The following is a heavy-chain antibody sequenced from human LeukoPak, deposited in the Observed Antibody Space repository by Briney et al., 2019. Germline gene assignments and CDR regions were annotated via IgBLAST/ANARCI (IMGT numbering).Heavy chain of an antibody. Sequence: SETLSLTCAVSGYSIGSGYYWGWIRQPPGKGLEWIGSIYHSGSTYYNPSLKSRVTISVDTSKNQFSLKLSSVTAADTAVYYCARQQQLVLGYFDYWGQGTLVTVSS. J-gene: IGHJ4*02. V-gene: IGHV4-38-2*01. CDR3: ARQQQLVLGYFDY. CDR1: GYSIGSGYY. CDR2: IYHSGST. D-gene: IGHD6-13*01.